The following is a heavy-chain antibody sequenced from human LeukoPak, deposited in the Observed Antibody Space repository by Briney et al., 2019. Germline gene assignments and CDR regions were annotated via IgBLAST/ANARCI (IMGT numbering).Heavy chain of an antibody. CDR1: GGTFSSYA. D-gene: IGHD3-10*01. J-gene: IGHJ6*03. CDR3: ARDGTKLPWFGELRITRYYFYYMDV. CDR2: IIPIFGTA. V-gene: IGHV1-69*05. Sequence: SVKVSCKASGGTFSSYAISWVRQAPGQGLEWMGGIIPIFGTANYAQKVQGRVTMTTDTSTSTAYMELRSLRSDDTAVYYCARDGTKLPWFGELRITRYYFYYMDVWGKGTTVTISS.